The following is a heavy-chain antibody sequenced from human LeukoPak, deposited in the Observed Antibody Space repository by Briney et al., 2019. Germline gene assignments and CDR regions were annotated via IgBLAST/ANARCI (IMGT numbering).Heavy chain of an antibody. CDR2: IYSSGTT. J-gene: IGHJ4*02. Sequence: SETLSLTCTVSGGSISSYYWSWIRQPPGNKLERVGYIYSSGTTNYNPSLKSRVTISVDTSKNQFSLKLRSVTAADTAVYYCARSSSWYGHLGYWGQGILVTVSS. D-gene: IGHD6-13*01. CDR3: ARSSSWYGHLGY. CDR1: GGSISSYY. V-gene: IGHV4-59*01.